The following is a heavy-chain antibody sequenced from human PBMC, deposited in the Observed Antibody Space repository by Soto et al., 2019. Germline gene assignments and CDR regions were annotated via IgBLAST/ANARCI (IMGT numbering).Heavy chain of an antibody. V-gene: IGHV3-33*01. D-gene: IGHD1-1*01. CDR2: IWFDGSNK. J-gene: IGHJ5*01. Sequence: GGSLRLSCAASGFTFSTYGMHWVRQAPGKGLEWVAVIWFDGSNKFYGDSVKGRFTVSRDNSKNTLFLQMNSLRVEDTAVYYCARAEYTVARWFDFWGQGTVVTVSS. CDR3: ARAEYTVARWFDF. CDR1: GFTFSTYG.